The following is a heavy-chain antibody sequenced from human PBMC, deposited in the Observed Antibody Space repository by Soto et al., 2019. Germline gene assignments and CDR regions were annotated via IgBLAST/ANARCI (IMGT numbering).Heavy chain of an antibody. J-gene: IGHJ4*02. D-gene: IGHD3-10*01. CDR2: ISNHNGGT. Sequence: QVQLVQSGAEVKKPGSSVKVSCKASGYTFTSFCISWVRHAPGQGLEWMGWISNHNGGTNYAQKLQGRVTMTTDTSTSTAYMEVRSLTSDDTAVYYCARDISYGSGTSYGYWGQGTLVTVSS. CDR3: ARDISYGSGTSYGY. V-gene: IGHV1-18*01. CDR1: GYTFTSFC.